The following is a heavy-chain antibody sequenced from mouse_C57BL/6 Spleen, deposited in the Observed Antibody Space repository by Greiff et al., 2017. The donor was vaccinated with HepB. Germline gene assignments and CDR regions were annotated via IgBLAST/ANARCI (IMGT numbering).Heavy chain of an antibody. V-gene: IGHV5-6*02. CDR3: ARDHGAMDY. CDR2: ISSGGSYT. Sequence: EVMLVESGGDLVKPGGSLKLSCAASGFTFSSYGMSWVRQTPDKRLEWVATISSGGSYTYYPDSVKGRFTISRDNAKNTLYLQMSSLKSEDTAMYYCARDHGAMDYWGQGTSVTVSS. J-gene: IGHJ4*01. CDR1: GFTFSSYG.